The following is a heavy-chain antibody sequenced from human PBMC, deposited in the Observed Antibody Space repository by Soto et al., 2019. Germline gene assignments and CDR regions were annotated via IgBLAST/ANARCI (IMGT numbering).Heavy chain of an antibody. V-gene: IGHV3-74*01. CDR2: IHSDGSIT. D-gene: IGHD2-21*02. CDR1: GLTFNYYW. CDR3: ARGDKGGFDL. Sequence: EVQLLESEGGLVQRGGSLRLSCAASGLTFNYYWMHWVRQAPGQGLVWVSHIHSDGSITTYADSVKGRFTISRNNAKNTLYLQMNCLRAGDTAVYYCARGDKGGFDLWGQGTTVSVSS. J-gene: IGHJ3*01.